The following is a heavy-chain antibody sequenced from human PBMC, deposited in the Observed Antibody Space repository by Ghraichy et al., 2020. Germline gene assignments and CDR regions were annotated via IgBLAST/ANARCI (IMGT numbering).Heavy chain of an antibody. CDR1: GGTFSSYA. D-gene: IGHD2-15*01. CDR2: IIPIFGTA. CDR3: AREVCSGGSCYSDV. V-gene: IGHV1-69*06. J-gene: IGHJ6*03. Sequence: SVKVSCKASGGTFSSYAISWVRQAPGQGLEWMGGIIPIFGTANYAQKFQGRVTITADKSTSTAYMELSSLGSEDTAVYYCAREVCSGGSCYSDVWGKGTSVTVS.